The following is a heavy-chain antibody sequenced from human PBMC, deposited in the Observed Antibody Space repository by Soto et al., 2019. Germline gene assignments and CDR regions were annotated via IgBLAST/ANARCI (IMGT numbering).Heavy chain of an antibody. D-gene: IGHD3-10*01. CDR3: ATDPNLSGSYDAFDI. V-gene: IGHV1-24*01. J-gene: IGHJ3*02. Sequence: EASVKVSCKVSGYTLTELSMHWVRQAPGKGLEWMGGFDPEDGETIYAQKFQGRVTMTEDTSTDTAYMELSSLRSEDTAVYYCATDPNLSGSYDAFDIWGQGTMVTVSS. CDR1: GYTLTELS. CDR2: FDPEDGET.